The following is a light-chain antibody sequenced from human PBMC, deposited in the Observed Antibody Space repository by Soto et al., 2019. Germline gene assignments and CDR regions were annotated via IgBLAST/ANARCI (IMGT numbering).Light chain of an antibody. CDR2: AAS. Sequence: DIQMTQSPSTLSASVGDRVTITCRASQGISSDLAWYQQNPGKAPKLLIHAASTLQNGVPSTFSGSGSGTEFTLTISSLQPEDFGTYYCQQFKSYPITFGQGTRLEI. J-gene: IGKJ5*01. CDR1: QGISSD. V-gene: IGKV1-9*01. CDR3: QQFKSYPIT.